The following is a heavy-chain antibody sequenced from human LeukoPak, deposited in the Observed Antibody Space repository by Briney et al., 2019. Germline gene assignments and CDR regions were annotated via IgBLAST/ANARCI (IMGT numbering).Heavy chain of an antibody. Sequence: PGGSLRLSCAASGFIFSNYGMHWVRQVPGKGLEWVAFITYDGSNKYYADSVKGRFTISRDNSKNTLYLQMNSLRAEDTAVYYCAKDRYISSWYYWGQGTLVTVSS. J-gene: IGHJ4*02. CDR1: GFIFSNYG. CDR2: ITYDGSNK. D-gene: IGHD6-13*01. V-gene: IGHV3-30*02. CDR3: AKDRYISSWYY.